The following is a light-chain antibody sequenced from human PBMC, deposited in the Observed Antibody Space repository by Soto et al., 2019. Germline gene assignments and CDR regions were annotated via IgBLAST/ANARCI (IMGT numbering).Light chain of an antibody. Sequence: QSVLTQPASVSGSPGQSITISCTGTSSDVGAYNYVSWYQQHPGEAPKLMIYEVTDRPSGVSNRFSGSKSGNTASLTISGLQPEDEADYYCASYTTSSTLVFGGGTKVTVL. CDR2: EVT. CDR3: ASYTTSSTLV. CDR1: SSDVGAYNY. J-gene: IGLJ3*02. V-gene: IGLV2-14*01.